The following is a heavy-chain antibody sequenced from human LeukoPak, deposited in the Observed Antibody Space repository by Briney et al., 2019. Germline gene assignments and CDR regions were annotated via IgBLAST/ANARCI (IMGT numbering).Heavy chain of an antibody. CDR2: MNPNSGNT. Sequence: ASVKVSCKASGYTFTSYDINWVRQATGQGLEWMGWMNPNSGNTGYAQKFQGRVTMTRNTSISTAYMELSSLRSEDTAVYYCARGLGERYGYYDSTLGVDCWGQGTLVTVSS. CDR1: GYTFTSYD. CDR3: ARGLGERYGYYDSTLGVDC. D-gene: IGHD3-22*01. J-gene: IGHJ4*02. V-gene: IGHV1-8*01.